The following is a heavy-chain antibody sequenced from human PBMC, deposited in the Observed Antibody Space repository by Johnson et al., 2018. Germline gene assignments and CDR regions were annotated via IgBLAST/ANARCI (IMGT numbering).Heavy chain of an antibody. J-gene: IGHJ5*02. CDR2: IYYSGST. CDR3: ARDGGPPGYGSGWYHWLDP. CDR1: GGSISSSSYY. Sequence: QVQLQESGPGLVKPSETLSLTCTVSGGSISSSSYYWSWIRQPPGKGLEWIGYIYYSGSTNYNPSLKSRVTLSVDTSKNQFPLKLTSVTAAVPAVYYWARDGGPPGYGSGWYHWLDPWGQGTLVTVSS. D-gene: IGHD6-19*01. V-gene: IGHV4-61*01.